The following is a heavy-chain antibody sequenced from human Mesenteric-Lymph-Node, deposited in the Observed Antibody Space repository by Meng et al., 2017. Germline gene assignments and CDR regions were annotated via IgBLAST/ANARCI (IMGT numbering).Heavy chain of an antibody. CDR1: GGSLTDYY. J-gene: IGHJ5*02. V-gene: IGHV4-34*01. CDR3: ARTGHRFDL. CDR2: INHGGHT. Sequence: QVQLQQWCAGLLKPSETLSLTRAVYGGSLTDYYWSWIRQPPGKGLEWIGEINHGGHTNYHPSLKSRVTISVDPSNNQFSLRLTSVTAADTAVYYCARTGHRFDLWGQGTLVTVSS. D-gene: IGHD3-10*01.